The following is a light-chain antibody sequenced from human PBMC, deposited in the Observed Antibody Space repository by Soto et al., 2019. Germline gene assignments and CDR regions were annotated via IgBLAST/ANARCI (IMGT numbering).Light chain of an antibody. CDR1: QSVSSSY. J-gene: IGKJ4*01. CDR2: GAS. Sequence: EIVLTQSPGTLSLSPGERATLSCRASQSVSSSYLAWYQQKPGQAPRLLIYGASSRATGIPDRFSGSGSRTDFTLTISRLEPEDFAVYYCQQYGSSPLLTFGGGTKVDNK. V-gene: IGKV3-20*01. CDR3: QQYGSSPLLT.